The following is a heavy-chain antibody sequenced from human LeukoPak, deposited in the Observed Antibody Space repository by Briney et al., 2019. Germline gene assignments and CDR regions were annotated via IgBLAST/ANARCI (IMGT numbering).Heavy chain of an antibody. CDR2: ISYDGSNK. CDR3: ARALGAHYYDSSGYKSDAFDI. J-gene: IGHJ3*02. D-gene: IGHD3-22*01. V-gene: IGHV3-30*03. Sequence: PGGSLRLSCAASGFTFSSYSMNWVRQAPGKGLEWVAVISYDGSNKYYADSVKGRFTISRDNSKNTLYLQMNSLRAEDTAVYYCARALGAHYYDSSGYKSDAFDIWGQGTMVTVSS. CDR1: GFTFSSYS.